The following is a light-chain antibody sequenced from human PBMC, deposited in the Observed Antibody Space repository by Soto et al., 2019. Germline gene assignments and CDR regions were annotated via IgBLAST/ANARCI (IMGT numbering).Light chain of an antibody. CDR1: QSVSSSY. V-gene: IGKV3-20*01. CDR2: GAS. CDR3: QQYGSSPPPIT. J-gene: IGKJ5*01. Sequence: EIVMTQSPATLSVSPGERATLSCRASQSVSSSYLAWYQQKPGQAPRLLIYGASSRATGIPDRFSGSGSGTDFTLTISRLEPEDFAVYYCQQYGSSPPPITFGQGTRLEIK.